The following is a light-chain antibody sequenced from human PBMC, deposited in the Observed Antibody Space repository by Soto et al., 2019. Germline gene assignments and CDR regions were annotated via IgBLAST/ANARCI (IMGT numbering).Light chain of an antibody. V-gene: IGKV3-15*01. J-gene: IGKJ4*01. CDR2: GAS. Sequence: EIVLTQSPATLSVSQGERATLSCRASQSVSTNLVWYQQKPGQAPRLLIFGASTRATNIPARFSGNGSGTEFTLTISSLQSEDFAVYYCQQYINWPPLTFGGGTKVEIK. CDR3: QQYINWPPLT. CDR1: QSVSTN.